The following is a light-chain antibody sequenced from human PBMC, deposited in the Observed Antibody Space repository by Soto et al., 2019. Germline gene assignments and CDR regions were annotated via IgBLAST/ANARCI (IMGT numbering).Light chain of an antibody. V-gene: IGLV2-14*01. Sequence: QSVLTQPASVSGSPGQSITISCTGTSSDIGGYNYISWYQQLPGKAPKFIIYDVRNRPSGVSNRFSGSRSGNTASLTISGLQAEDEADCYCSSYTSSSTVIFGGGTKLTVL. CDR2: DVR. CDR1: SSDIGGYNY. CDR3: SSYTSSSTVI. J-gene: IGLJ2*01.